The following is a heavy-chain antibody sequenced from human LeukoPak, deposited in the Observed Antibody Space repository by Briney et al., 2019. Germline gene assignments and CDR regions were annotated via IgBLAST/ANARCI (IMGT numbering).Heavy chain of an antibody. CDR1: GFTFSRYG. Sequence: GGSLRLSCEASGFTFSRYGMSWVRQAPGKGLEWVSAISGSGGSTYYADSVKGRFTISRDNSKNTLYLQMNSLRAEDTAVYYCAKVQSPGVTEYYYYYYMDVWGKGTTVTVSS. D-gene: IGHD2-21*02. V-gene: IGHV3-23*01. J-gene: IGHJ6*03. CDR2: ISGSGGST. CDR3: AKVQSPGVTEYYYYYYMDV.